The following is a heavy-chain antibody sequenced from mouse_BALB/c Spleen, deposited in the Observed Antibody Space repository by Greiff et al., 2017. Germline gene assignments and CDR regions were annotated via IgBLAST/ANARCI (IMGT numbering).Heavy chain of an antibody. CDR1: GFTFSDYY. V-gene: IGHV5-4*02. Sequence: VQLKQSGGGLVKPGGSLKLSCAASGFTFSDYYMYWVRQTPEKRLEWVATISDGGSYTYYPDSVKGRFTISRDNAKNNLYLQMSSLKSEDTAMYYCARGNYGFAYWGQGTLVTVSA. CDR3: ARGNYGFAY. J-gene: IGHJ3*01. D-gene: IGHD2-1*01. CDR2: ISDGGSYT.